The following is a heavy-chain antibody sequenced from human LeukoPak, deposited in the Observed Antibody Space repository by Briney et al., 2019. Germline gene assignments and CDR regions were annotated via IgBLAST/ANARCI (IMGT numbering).Heavy chain of an antibody. Sequence: PGGSLILSCAASGFAFGTYSMNWVRQAPGKGLEWVSSVSTAGSFIYYADSVKGRFTISRDNAQNSLFLQMSSLRADDTAVYYCARDVSYDSSGDAFDIWGQGTMVTVSS. CDR1: GFAFGTYS. V-gene: IGHV3-21*01. D-gene: IGHD3-22*01. CDR2: VSTAGSFI. J-gene: IGHJ3*02. CDR3: ARDVSYDSSGDAFDI.